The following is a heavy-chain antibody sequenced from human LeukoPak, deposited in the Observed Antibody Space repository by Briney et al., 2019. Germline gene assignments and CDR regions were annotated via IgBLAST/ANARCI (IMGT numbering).Heavy chain of an antibody. CDR1: GFTFSSYS. J-gene: IGHJ4*02. V-gene: IGHV3-48*01. Sequence: GGSLRLSCAASGFTFSSYSMNWVRQAPGKGLEWVSYISSSSTIYYADSVKGRFTISRDNAKNSLYLQMNSLRAEDTAVYYCARAGYYFDYWGQGTLVTVSS. CDR2: ISSSSTI. CDR3: ARAGYYFDY.